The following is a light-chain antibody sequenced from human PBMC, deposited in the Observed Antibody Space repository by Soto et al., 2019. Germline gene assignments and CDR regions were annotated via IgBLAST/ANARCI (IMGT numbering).Light chain of an antibody. V-gene: IGKV1D-13*01. CDR3: QPFNNYPLT. CDR1: QGISSA. CDR2: DAS. J-gene: IGKJ4*01. Sequence: AIQLTQSPSSLSASVGDRVTITCRASQGISSALAWYQQKPGKAPKLLIYDASSLESGVPSRFSGSGSGTDFTLTISRLQPEDFATYYCQPFNNYPLTFGGGTKV.